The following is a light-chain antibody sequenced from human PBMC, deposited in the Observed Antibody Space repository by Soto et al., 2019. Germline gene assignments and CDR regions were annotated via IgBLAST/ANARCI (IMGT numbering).Light chain of an antibody. CDR2: GAS. CDR1: QSVSSTY. J-gene: IGKJ1*01. V-gene: IGKV3-20*01. CDR3: HQSSSSTKT. Sequence: EIVLTQSPGTLSLSPGERATLSCRASQSVSSTYLAWYQQRPGQAPRLLIYGASSRATGIPDRFSGSGSGTDFTLTISRLEPEDFAVYYCHQSSSSTKTFGQGTKVEIK.